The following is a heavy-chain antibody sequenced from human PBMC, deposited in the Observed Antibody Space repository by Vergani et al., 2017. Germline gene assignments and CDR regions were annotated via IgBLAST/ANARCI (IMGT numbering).Heavy chain of an antibody. D-gene: IGHD3-10*01. CDR1: GYTFTSYD. CDR3: ARGPSYYYGSGSYYGSHPQTNWFDP. V-gene: IGHV1-8*01. CDR2: MNPNSGNT. Sequence: QVQLVQSGAEVKKPGASVKVSCKASGYTFTSYDINWVRQATGQGLEWMGWMNPNSGNTGYAQKFQGRVTMTRNTSISTAYMELSSLRSEDTAVYYCARGPSYYYGSGSYYGSHPQTNWFDPWGQGTLVTVSS. J-gene: IGHJ5*02.